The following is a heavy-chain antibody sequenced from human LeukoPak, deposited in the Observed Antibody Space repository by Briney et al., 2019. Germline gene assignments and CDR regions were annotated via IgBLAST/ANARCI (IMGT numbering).Heavy chain of an antibody. Sequence: GASLQISCKGSGYSFTSYWIGWVRPLPGKGLEWMGIIYPGDSDTRYSPSFQGQVTISADKSISTAYLQWSSLKASDTAMYYCARLEPPLTTVVTDAFDIWGQGTMVTVSS. J-gene: IGHJ3*02. V-gene: IGHV5-51*01. CDR3: ARLEPPLTTVVTDAFDI. CDR2: IYPGDSDT. D-gene: IGHD4-17*01. CDR1: GYSFTSYW.